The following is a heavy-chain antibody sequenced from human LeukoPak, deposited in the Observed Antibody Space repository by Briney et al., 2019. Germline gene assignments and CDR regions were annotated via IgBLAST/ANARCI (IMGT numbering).Heavy chain of an antibody. D-gene: IGHD3-16*01. Sequence: PSETLSLTCAVYGGSFSGYYWSWIRQPPGKGLEWIGEINHSGSTNYNPSLKSRVTISVDTSKNQFSLKLSSVTAADTAVYYCAREVWGMVDYWGQGTLVTVSS. J-gene: IGHJ4*02. CDR2: INHSGST. V-gene: IGHV4-34*01. CDR3: AREVWGMVDY. CDR1: GGSFSGYY.